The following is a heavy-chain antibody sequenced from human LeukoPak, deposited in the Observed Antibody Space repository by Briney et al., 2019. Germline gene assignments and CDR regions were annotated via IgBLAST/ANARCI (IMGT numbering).Heavy chain of an antibody. D-gene: IGHD2-21*01. CDR2: ISYDGSNK. J-gene: IGHJ3*02. CDR3: SRGGVFHGFDI. CDR1: GFTFSSYA. Sequence: GGSLRLSCAASGFTFSSYAMHWVRQAPGKGLEWVAVISYDGSNKYYADSVKGRFTIFRDNAKNTLYLQMDSLRAEDTAAYYCSRGGVFHGFDIWGQGTMVTVSS. V-gene: IGHV3-30*04.